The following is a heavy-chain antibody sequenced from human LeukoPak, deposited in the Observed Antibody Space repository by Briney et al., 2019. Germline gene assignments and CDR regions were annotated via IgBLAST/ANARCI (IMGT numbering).Heavy chain of an antibody. CDR2: TCYRSRWSY. CDR1: GDSFSSKSVA. J-gene: IGHJ3*02. CDR3: ARDKAWAFDI. V-gene: IGHV6-1*01. Sequence: SQTLSLTCALSGDSFSSKSVAWNWLRQSPSRGLEWLGRTCYRSRWSYYYAVSVESRISINPDTSRNQLSLQLSSVTPEDTAVYFCARDKAWAFDIWGQGILVTVSS.